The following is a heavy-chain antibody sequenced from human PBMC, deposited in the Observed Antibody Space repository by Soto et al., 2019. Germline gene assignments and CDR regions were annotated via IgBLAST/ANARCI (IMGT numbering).Heavy chain of an antibody. Sequence: EVQLLESGGGLVQPGGSLRLSCAASGFTFSSYAMSWVRQAPGKGLEWVSAISGSGGSTYYADSVKGRFTISRDNSKNTLYLQMNSLRAEDTAVYYCAKDLSCNGGGCEPHAFHVWGQGTMVTVSS. CDR3: AKDLSCNGGGCEPHAFHV. D-gene: IGHD2-15*01. CDR1: GFTFSSYA. J-gene: IGHJ3*01. CDR2: ISGSGGST. V-gene: IGHV3-23*01.